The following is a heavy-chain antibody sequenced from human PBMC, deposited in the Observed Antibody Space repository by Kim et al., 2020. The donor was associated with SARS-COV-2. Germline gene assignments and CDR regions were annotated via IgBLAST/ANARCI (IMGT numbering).Heavy chain of an antibody. CDR1: GGSFSGYY. J-gene: IGHJ4*02. CDR2: INHSGST. V-gene: IGHV4-34*01. CDR3: ARGGYYYGSGSYSN. D-gene: IGHD3-10*01. Sequence: SETLSLTCAVYGGSFSGYYWSWIRQPPGKGLEWIGEINHSGSTNYNPSLKSRVTISVDTSKNQFSLKLSSVTAADTAVYYCARGGYYYGSGSYSNWGQGTLVTVSS.